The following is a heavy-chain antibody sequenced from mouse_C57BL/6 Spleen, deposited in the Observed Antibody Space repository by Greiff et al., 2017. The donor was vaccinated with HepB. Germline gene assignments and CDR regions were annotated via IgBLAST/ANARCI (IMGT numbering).Heavy chain of an antibody. J-gene: IGHJ2*01. V-gene: IGHV1-64*01. CDR3: AEGEYAFDY. CDR2: IHPNSGST. D-gene: IGHD5-2*01. Sequence: QVQLLQPGAELVKPGASVKFSCKASGFTFTSYWMHWVKQTPGQGLEWIGMIHPNSGSTNYNEKFKSKATLTVDKTSSTPYMQLSSQTSEDSAVYYCAEGEYAFDYWGKGTTLTVSS. CDR1: GFTFTSYW.